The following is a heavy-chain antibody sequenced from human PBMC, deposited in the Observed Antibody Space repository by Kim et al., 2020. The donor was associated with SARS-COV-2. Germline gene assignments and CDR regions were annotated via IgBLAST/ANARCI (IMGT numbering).Heavy chain of an antibody. Sequence: DGRAYNAESVKGRCTGSRDSARNTWYLQMNSLRVDDTAVYYCVKGAWLDYWGPGTLVTVSS. CDR2: DGRA. J-gene: IGHJ4*02. D-gene: IGHD5-12*01. V-gene: IGHV3-23*01. CDR3: VKGAWLDY.